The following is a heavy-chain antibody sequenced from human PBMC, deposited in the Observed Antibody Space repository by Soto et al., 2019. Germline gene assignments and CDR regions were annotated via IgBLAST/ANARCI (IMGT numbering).Heavy chain of an antibody. CDR1: GFTFSSYG. Sequence: GGSLRLSCAASGFTFSSYGMHWVRQAPGKGLEWVAVISYDGSNKYYADSVRGRFTISRDKSKNTLNLQMKSLRAEDTAVYYCAKDDGEVPDYYYYGMDVWGQGTTVTVSS. CDR2: ISYDGSNK. CDR3: AKDDGEVPDYYYYGMDV. J-gene: IGHJ6*02. V-gene: IGHV3-30*18. D-gene: IGHD4-17*01.